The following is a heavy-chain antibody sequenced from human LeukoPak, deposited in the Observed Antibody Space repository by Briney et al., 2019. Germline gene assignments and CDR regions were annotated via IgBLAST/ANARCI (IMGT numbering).Heavy chain of an antibody. CDR1: GGSFSGYY. CDR2: INHSGST. Sequence: SETLSLTCAVYGGSFSGYYWSWIRQPPGKGLEWIGEINHSGSTNYNPSLKSRVTISVDTSKNQFSLKLSSVTAADTAVYYCARSSGSYYFGYYGMDVWGQGTTVTVSS. V-gene: IGHV4-34*01. D-gene: IGHD1-26*01. CDR3: ARSSGSYYFGYYGMDV. J-gene: IGHJ6*02.